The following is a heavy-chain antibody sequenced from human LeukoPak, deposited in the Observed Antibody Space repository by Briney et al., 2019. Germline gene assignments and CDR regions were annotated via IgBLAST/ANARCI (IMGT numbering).Heavy chain of an antibody. CDR2: ISSSSSYI. CDR1: GFTFSSYS. CDR3: ARDVGITIFGVVINYYYYMDV. Sequence: PGGSLRLSCAASGFTFSSYSMNWVRQAPGKGLEWVSSISSSSSYIYYADSVKGRFTISRDNAKNSLYLQMNSLRAEDTAVYYCARDVGITIFGVVINYYYYMDVWGKGTTVTVSS. V-gene: IGHV3-21*01. D-gene: IGHD3-3*01. J-gene: IGHJ6*03.